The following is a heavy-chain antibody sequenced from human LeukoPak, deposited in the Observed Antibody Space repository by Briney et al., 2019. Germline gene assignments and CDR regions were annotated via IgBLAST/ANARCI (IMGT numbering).Heavy chain of an antibody. CDR2: IYYSGTN. V-gene: IGHV4-59*07. CDR3: ATGGRHWIYL. J-gene: IGHJ1*01. CDR1: GGSIRSFY. D-gene: IGHD1-1*01. Sequence: SDTLALLQTVSGGSIRSFYTRCIRQPPGKGLEWIGYIYYSGTNNYNPSLKSRVTISVDTSKNQFSLKLTSVTAADTAVYYCATGGRHWIYLWGQ.